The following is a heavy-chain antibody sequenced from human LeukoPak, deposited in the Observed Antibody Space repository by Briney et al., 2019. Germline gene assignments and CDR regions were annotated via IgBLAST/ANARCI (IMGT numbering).Heavy chain of an antibody. CDR3: ARGLKYSSLYGYYYYMDV. D-gene: IGHD6-6*01. J-gene: IGHJ6*03. CDR2: IYYSGST. CDR1: GGSISSYY. V-gene: IGHV4-59*01. Sequence: SETLSLTCTVSGGSISSYYWSWIRQPPGKGLEWIGYIYYSGSTNYNPSLKSRVTISVDTSKNQFSLKLSSVTAADTAVYYCARGLKYSSLYGYYYYMDVWGKGTTVTVSS.